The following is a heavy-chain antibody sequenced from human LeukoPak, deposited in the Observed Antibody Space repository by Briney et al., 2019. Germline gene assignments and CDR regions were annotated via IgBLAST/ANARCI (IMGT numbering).Heavy chain of an antibody. D-gene: IGHD4-17*01. CDR2: INPNTGGT. Sequence: ASVKVSCKASGYTFTGYYIHWLRQAPGQGLEWMGWINPNTGGTHYAQNFQGRVTMTRDTSISTAYMEFSRLKSDDTAVYYCARGDGDYVGNDYWGHGTLVTVSS. J-gene: IGHJ4*01. CDR3: ARGDGDYVGNDY. V-gene: IGHV1-2*02. CDR1: GYTFTGYY.